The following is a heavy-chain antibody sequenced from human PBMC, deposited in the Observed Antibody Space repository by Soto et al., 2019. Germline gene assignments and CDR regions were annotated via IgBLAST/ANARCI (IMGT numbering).Heavy chain of an antibody. Sequence: ASVKVSCKASGGTFSSYAISWVRQAPGQGLEWMGGIIPIFGTANYAQKFQGRVTITADESTSTAYMELSSLRSEDTAVYYCARAKEAYYYDSSGYSYDAFDIWGQGTMVTVSS. CDR2: IIPIFGTA. CDR3: ARAKEAYYYDSSGYSYDAFDI. CDR1: GGTFSSYA. V-gene: IGHV1-69*13. J-gene: IGHJ3*02. D-gene: IGHD3-22*01.